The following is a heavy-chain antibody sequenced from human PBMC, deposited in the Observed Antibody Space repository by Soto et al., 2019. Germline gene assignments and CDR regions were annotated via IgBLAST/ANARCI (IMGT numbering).Heavy chain of an antibody. CDR1: GGSISSYY. D-gene: IGHD5-18*01. V-gene: IGHV4-59*01. Sequence: SETLSLTCTVSGGSISSYYWSWIRQPPVKGLEWIGYIYYSGSTNYNPSLKSRDTISVDTSKNQFSLKLSSVTAADTAVYYCARDRKNGYSYGDAFDIWGQGTMVTVSS. CDR2: IYYSGST. CDR3: ARDRKNGYSYGDAFDI. J-gene: IGHJ3*02.